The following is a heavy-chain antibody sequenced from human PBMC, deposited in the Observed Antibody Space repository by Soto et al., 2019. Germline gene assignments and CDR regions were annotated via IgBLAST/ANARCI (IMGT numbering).Heavy chain of an antibody. J-gene: IGHJ3*02. CDR2: IIPIFGTA. D-gene: IGHD4-4*01. CDR1: GCTFSSYA. Sequence: SVKVSCKASGCTFSSYAISWVRQAPGQGLEWMGGIIPIFGTANYAQKFQGRVTITADESTSTAYMELSSLRSEDTAVYYCARGGATVTSSPGAFDIWGQGTMVTVSS. V-gene: IGHV1-69*13. CDR3: ARGGATVTSSPGAFDI.